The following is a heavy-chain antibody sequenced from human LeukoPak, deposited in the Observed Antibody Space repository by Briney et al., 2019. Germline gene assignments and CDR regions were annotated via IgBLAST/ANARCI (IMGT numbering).Heavy chain of an antibody. CDR2: ISHDGSQT. J-gene: IGHJ4*02. CDR3: TTIHY. CDR1: RFPFSSWP. V-gene: IGHV3-33*05. Sequence: PGTSLRLSCAASRFPFSSWPVDWVRQAPGRGLEWITTISHDGSQTYYADSVKGRFIISRDNSKNTLSLQMNSLRVEDTGMYYCTTIHYWGQGTLITVSS.